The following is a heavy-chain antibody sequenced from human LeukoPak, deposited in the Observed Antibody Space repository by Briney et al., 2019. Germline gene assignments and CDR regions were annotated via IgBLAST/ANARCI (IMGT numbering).Heavy chain of an antibody. J-gene: IGHJ4*02. CDR2: IWYDGSNK. CDR1: GFTFSSYG. Sequence: GGSLRLSCAASGFTFSSYGMHWVRQAPGKGLEWVAVIWYDGSNKYYADSVKGRFTISRDNSKNTLYLQMNSLRAEDTAVYYCAKGDRYCSSTSCYLAYDYWGQGTLVTVSS. CDR3: AKGDRYCSSTSCYLAYDY. V-gene: IGHV3-33*06. D-gene: IGHD2-2*01.